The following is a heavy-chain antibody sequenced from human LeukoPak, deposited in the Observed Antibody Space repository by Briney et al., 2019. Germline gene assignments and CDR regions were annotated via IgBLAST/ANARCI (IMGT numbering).Heavy chain of an antibody. CDR2: IYHSGST. J-gene: IGHJ4*02. Sequence: SETLSLTCTVSGYSISSGYYWGWIRQPPGKGLEWIGSIYHSGSTYYNPSLKSRVTISVDTSKNQFSLKLSSVTAADTAVYYCARDRVGYGSGVIDYWGQGTLVTVSS. CDR3: ARDRVGYGSGVIDY. V-gene: IGHV4-38-2*02. D-gene: IGHD3-10*01. CDR1: GYSISSGYY.